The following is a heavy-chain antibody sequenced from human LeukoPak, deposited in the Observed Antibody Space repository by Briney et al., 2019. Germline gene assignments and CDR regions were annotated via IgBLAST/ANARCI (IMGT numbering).Heavy chain of an antibody. V-gene: IGHV3-74*01. Sequence: GGALRLSCAASGFTFSNYWMHSVREAPGKGRLWVSPIYSDVSSISYADAVKGRVTISRDNAQNTLYLQKYSLRAEDTAVYYCVRMGSGWDFDYWGQGSLVTVSS. CDR3: VRMGSGWDFDY. CDR2: IYSDVSSI. CDR1: GFTFSNYW. D-gene: IGHD6-19*01. J-gene: IGHJ4*02.